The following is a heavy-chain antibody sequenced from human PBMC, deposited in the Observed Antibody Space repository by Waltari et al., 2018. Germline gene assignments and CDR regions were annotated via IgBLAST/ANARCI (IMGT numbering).Heavy chain of an antibody. Sequence: EVQLVESGGGLVKPGESLRVSCVGSGFTFSRYPLTWVRQAPGKGLEYVSSISGSSSLRYYAGSIRGRFIISRDNAENSVYLQMNSLRAEDSAVYYCVRGDRRDVWGQGTTVTVSS. V-gene: IGHV3-21*02. CDR2: ISGSSSLR. J-gene: IGHJ6*02. CDR1: GFTFSRYP. CDR3: VRGDRRDV.